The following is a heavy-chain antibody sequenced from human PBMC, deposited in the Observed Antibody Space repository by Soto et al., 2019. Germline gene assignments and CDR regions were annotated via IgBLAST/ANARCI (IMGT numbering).Heavy chain of an antibody. D-gene: IGHD3-3*01. Sequence: GSLRLSCAASGFTFSSYAMHWVRQAPGKGLEWVAVISYDGSNKYYADSVKGRLTISRDNSKNTLYLQMNSVRAEDTAVYYCARDLKAIRQGYYYGMDVWGQGTTVTVSS. V-gene: IGHV3-30*04. CDR1: GFTFSSYA. J-gene: IGHJ6*02. CDR3: ARDLKAIRQGYYYGMDV. CDR2: ISYDGSNK.